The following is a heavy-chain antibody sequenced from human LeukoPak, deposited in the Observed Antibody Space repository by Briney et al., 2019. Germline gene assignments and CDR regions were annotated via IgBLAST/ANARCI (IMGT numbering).Heavy chain of an antibody. D-gene: IGHD3-3*01. CDR1: GLSFSSYS. CDR2: ISYDGSDE. V-gene: IGHV3-30*04. Sequence: GGSLRLSCVASGLSFSSYSMHWVRQAPGKGLEWVGVISYDGSDEYYTDSVKGRFTISRDNSKNTVYLQMNSLRADDTAVYYCARDFTPEWFDIHWGQGTLVTVS. J-gene: IGHJ4*02. CDR3: ARDFTPEWFDIH.